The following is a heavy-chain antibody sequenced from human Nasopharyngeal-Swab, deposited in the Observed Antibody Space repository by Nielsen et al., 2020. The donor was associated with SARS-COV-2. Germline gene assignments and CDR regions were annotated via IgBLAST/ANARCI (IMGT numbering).Heavy chain of an antibody. V-gene: IGHV3-74*01. CDR2: INSDGSTT. D-gene: IGHD3-3*01. CDR3: ARDGLDYDFWSAYFMDV. J-gene: IGHJ6*02. CDR1: GFTFSSYW. Sequence: GGSLRLSCAAPGFTFSSYWMHWVRQAPGKGLVWVSRINSDGSTTNYADSVKGRFTISRDNAKNSLYLQMNSLRAEDTAVYYCARDGLDYDFWSAYFMDVWGQGTTVTVSS.